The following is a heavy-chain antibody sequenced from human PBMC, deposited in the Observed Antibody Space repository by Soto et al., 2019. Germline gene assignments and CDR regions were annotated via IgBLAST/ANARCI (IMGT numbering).Heavy chain of an antibody. J-gene: IGHJ6*02. CDR2: IWYDGSNK. Sequence: GSLRLSCAASGFTFSSYGMHWVRQAPGKGLEWVAVIWYDGSNKYYADSVKGRFTISRDNSKNTLYLQMNSLRAEDTAVYYCARDDYYGSGSYFSYYYGMDVWGQGTTVTVSS. CDR3: ARDDYYGSGSYFSYYYGMDV. V-gene: IGHV3-33*01. CDR1: GFTFSSYG. D-gene: IGHD3-10*01.